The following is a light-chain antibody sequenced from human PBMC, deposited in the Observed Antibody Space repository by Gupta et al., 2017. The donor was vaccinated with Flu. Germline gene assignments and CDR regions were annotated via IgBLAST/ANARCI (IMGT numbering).Light chain of an antibody. Sequence: QSALTQPTSASGSPGQSVTISCTGTNSDVGGYNFVSWYQQHPGKAPKLMIYEVTKRPPGVPDRFSGSKSGNTASLTVSGLQAEDEADYYCSSYVGSNVFVFGTGTKVTVL. CDR3: SSYVGSNVFV. CDR2: EVT. V-gene: IGLV2-8*01. J-gene: IGLJ1*01. CDR1: NSDVGGYNF.